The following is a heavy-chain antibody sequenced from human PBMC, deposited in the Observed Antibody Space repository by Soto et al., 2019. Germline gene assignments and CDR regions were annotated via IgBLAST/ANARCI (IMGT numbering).Heavy chain of an antibody. V-gene: IGHV1-3*01. D-gene: IGHD2-21*02. CDR1: GYTFTNYA. Sequence: ASVKVSCKASGYTFTNYAIHCVRQAPGQMLEWVGWINVGTGNTKYSQNFQGRVTITRDTSATTAYMELSSLRSEDTAVYYCARGAGYCSGDCWNDYYYAMDVWGQGTTVTVSS. J-gene: IGHJ6*02. CDR3: ARGAGYCSGDCWNDYYYAMDV. CDR2: INVGTGNT.